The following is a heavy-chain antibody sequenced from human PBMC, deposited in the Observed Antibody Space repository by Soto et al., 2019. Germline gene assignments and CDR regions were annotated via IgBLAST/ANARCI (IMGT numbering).Heavy chain of an antibody. Sequence: PSDTLSLTCTVSGGSISSYYWSWIRQPPGKGLEWIGYIYYSGSTNYNPSLKSRVTISVDTSKNQFSLKLSSVTAADTAVYYCARGGEYSGYDLGAFDIWGQGTMVTVSS. CDR1: GGSISSYY. CDR3: ARGGEYSGYDLGAFDI. CDR2: IYYSGST. D-gene: IGHD5-12*01. J-gene: IGHJ3*02. V-gene: IGHV4-59*01.